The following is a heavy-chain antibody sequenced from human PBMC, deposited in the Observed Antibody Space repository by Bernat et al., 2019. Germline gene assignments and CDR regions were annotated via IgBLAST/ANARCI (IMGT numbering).Heavy chain of an antibody. CDR3: ARSIRSVDARLDY. CDR1: GYTFTGYY. J-gene: IGHJ4*02. Sequence: QVQLVQSGAEVKKPGASVKVSCKASGYTFTGYYMHWVRQAPGQGLEWMGWINPNSGGTNYAQKFQGWITMTRDKSISTAYMELSRLRSDDTAVYYCARSIRSVDARLDYWGQGTLVTVSS. D-gene: IGHD3-3*01. CDR2: INPNSGGT. V-gene: IGHV1-2*04.